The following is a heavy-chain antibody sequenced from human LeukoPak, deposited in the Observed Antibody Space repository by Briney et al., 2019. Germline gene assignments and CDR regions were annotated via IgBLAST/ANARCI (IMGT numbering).Heavy chain of an antibody. D-gene: IGHD2-2*01. CDR2: IYYSGST. Sequence: KPSETLSLTCTVSSGSISSSSYYWGWSRQPPGKGLEWIGSIYYSGSTYYNPSLKSRVTISVDTSKNQFSLKLTSVTAADTAVYYCLGYCSSTSCYSDAFDIWGQGTMVTVSS. CDR1: SGSISSSSYY. J-gene: IGHJ3*02. CDR3: LGYCSSTSCYSDAFDI. V-gene: IGHV4-39*07.